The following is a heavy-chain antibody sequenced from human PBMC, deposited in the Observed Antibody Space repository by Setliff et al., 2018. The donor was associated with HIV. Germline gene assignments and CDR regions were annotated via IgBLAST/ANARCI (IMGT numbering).Heavy chain of an antibody. V-gene: IGHV4-39*01. CDR3: IIAYSSGWLSPMGFDS. D-gene: IGHD6-19*01. J-gene: IGHJ4*02. CDR2: IYYSGST. CDR1: GGSISTNNFY. Sequence: SETLSLTCTVSGGSISTNNFYWGWIRQPPGKGLQWIGTIYYSGSTYYNPSLRSRATISVDTSKNQFSLKLSSVTAADTAMYYCIIAYSSGWLSPMGFDSWGQGTLVTVSS.